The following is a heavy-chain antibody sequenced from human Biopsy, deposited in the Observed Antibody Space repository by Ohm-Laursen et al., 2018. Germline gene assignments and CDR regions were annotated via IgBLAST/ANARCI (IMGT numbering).Heavy chain of an antibody. J-gene: IGHJ3*02. CDR2: FYSSGTT. CDR1: DASASSGRYY. Sequence: TLSLTCTVSDASASSGRYYWTWIRQPPRKPLEWIGYFYSSGTTRHNPSLESRLSISMDTSKNEVSLRLTSMTAADTAVYFCARAPADQYAARNYYSSHAFDMWGQGTKVTVSS. D-gene: IGHD3-10*01. CDR3: ARAPADQYAARNYYSSHAFDM. V-gene: IGHV4-61*01.